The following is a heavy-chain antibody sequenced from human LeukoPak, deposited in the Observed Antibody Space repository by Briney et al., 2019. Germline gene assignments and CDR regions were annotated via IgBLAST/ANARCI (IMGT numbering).Heavy chain of an antibody. Sequence: GGSLRLSCAASGFTFSSYAMSWVRQAPGKGLEWVSAISGSGGNTYYADSVKGRFTISRDNSKNTLYLQMNSLRAEDTAVYYCASLVRIAARPIWGQGTMVTVSS. CDR2: ISGSGGNT. D-gene: IGHD6-6*01. J-gene: IGHJ3*02. V-gene: IGHV3-23*01. CDR1: GFTFSSYA. CDR3: ASLVRIAARPI.